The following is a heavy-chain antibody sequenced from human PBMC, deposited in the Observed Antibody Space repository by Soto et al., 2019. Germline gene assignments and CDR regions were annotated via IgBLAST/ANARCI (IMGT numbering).Heavy chain of an antibody. Sequence: QVQLQESGPGLVQPSETLSLTCTVSGGSITGYYWSWIRQPPGKGPEWIGNIHYSGSTNYNPSLKRRVTXXVXTXKNQFSLRLSSVTAAETAGYYCARHSYYSNPLRFDPWGPGTLVTVSS. CDR2: IHYSGST. V-gene: IGHV4-59*08. CDR1: GGSITGYY. J-gene: IGHJ5*02. CDR3: ARHSYYSNPLRFDP. D-gene: IGHD4-4*01.